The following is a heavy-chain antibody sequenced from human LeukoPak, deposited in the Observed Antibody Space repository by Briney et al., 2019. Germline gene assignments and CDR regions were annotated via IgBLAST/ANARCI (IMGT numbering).Heavy chain of an antibody. J-gene: IGHJ3*02. D-gene: IGHD2-2*03. CDR2: IRYDGSNK. V-gene: IGHV3-30*02. CDR1: GFTFSSSG. Sequence: PGGSLRLSCAASGFTFSSSGMHWVRQAPGKGLEWVAFIRYDGSNKYYADSVKGRFTISRDNSKNTLYLQMNSLRAEDTAVYYCARDDGYCSSTSCYGDAFDIWGQGTMVTVSS. CDR3: ARDDGYCSSTSCYGDAFDI.